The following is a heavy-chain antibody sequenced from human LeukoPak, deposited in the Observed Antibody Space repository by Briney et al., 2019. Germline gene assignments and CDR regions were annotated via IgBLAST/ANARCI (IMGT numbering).Heavy chain of an antibody. J-gene: IGHJ3*02. CDR1: GYRFTSYW. Sequence: GESLKISCKGSGYRFTSYWIGWVRQMPGRGLEWMGIIYPADSDTRYSPSFQGLVTISADKSISTAYLQWSSLKASDTAMYYCARRTVRGVTLDAFDIWGQGTMVTVSS. V-gene: IGHV5-51*01. CDR2: IYPADSDT. D-gene: IGHD3-10*01. CDR3: ARRTVRGVTLDAFDI.